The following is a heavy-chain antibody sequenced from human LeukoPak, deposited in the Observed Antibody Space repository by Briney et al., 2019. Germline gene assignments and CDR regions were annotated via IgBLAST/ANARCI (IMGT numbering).Heavy chain of an antibody. CDR1: GFTFSSYE. J-gene: IGHJ4*02. V-gene: IGHV3-48*03. D-gene: IGHD3-3*01. CDR2: ISSSGSTI. Sequence: GGSLRLSCAASGFTFSSYEMNWVRQAPGKGLEWVSYISSSGSTIYYADSVKGRFTICRDNAKNPLYLQMNMRRAEGTAVYYCARDNDFWSADYWGQGTLVTVSS. CDR3: ARDNDFWSADY.